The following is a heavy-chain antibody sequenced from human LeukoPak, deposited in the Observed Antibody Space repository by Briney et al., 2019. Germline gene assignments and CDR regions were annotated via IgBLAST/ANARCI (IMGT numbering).Heavy chain of an antibody. CDR1: GFTFGSYA. V-gene: IGHV3-23*01. CDR3: ASRYEAFDL. CDR2: ISASAASK. Sequence: AGGSLRLSCAASGFTFGSYAMSWVRQAPGKGLEWVSAISASAASKFYADSVKGRFTIARDNTKNTVELQMNSLRADDTALYYCASRYEAFDLWGQGTMVTVSS. D-gene: IGHD1-1*01. J-gene: IGHJ3*01.